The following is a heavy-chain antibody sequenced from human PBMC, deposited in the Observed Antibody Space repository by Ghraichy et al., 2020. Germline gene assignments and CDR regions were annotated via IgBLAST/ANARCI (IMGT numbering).Heavy chain of an antibody. D-gene: IGHD5-18*01. CDR1: GFTVSSNY. CDR3: ARAQGYSYGFSYYYYGMDV. J-gene: IGHJ6*02. CDR2: IYSGGST. Sequence: GGSLRLSCAASGFTVSSNYMSWVRQAPGKGLEWVSVIYSGGSTYYADSVKGRFTISRHNSKNTLYLQMNSLRAEDTAVYYCARAQGYSYGFSYYYYGMDVWGQGTTVTVSS. V-gene: IGHV3-53*04.